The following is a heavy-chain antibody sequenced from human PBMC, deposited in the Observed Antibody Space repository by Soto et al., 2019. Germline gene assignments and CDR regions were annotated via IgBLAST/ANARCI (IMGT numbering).Heavy chain of an antibody. J-gene: IGHJ4*02. CDR3: ARETCGSGSYFSEPSIDY. CDR2: ISASSTYT. V-gene: IGHV3-11*05. CDR1: GFPLSDYY. D-gene: IGHD3-10*01. Sequence: QVQLVESGGGLVKPGGSLRLSCAASGFPLSDYYLNWIRQAPGKGLEWVSHISASSTYTNYADSVKGRFTISRDNAKNSLYLPRSSLRAEDTAVYYGARETCGSGSYFSEPSIDYWGQGTLVTVSS.